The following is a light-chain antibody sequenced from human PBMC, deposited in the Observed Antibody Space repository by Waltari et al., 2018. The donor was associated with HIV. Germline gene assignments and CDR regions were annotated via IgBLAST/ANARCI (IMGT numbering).Light chain of an antibody. CDR1: SSNVGSDDL. J-gene: IGLJ1*01. V-gene: IGLV2-23*02. Sequence: QSALTQPASVSGSPGQSITISCTGTSSNVGSDDLVSWYQQHPGEAPKSFIYEVTKRPSGVSNRFSGSKSGNTASLTISGLQAEDEADYYCCSCPRSGIRYVFGTGTKVTVL. CDR3: CSCPRSGIRYV. CDR2: EVT.